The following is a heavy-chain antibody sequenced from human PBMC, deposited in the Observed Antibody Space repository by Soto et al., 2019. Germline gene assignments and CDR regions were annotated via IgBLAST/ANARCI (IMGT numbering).Heavy chain of an antibody. V-gene: IGHV4-31*03. CDR3: AREQVPTLDYYGMDV. J-gene: IGHJ6*02. Sequence: QVQLQESGPGLVKPSQTLSLTCTVSGGSISSVDYYWNCIRQLPGKGLEWIGYIYHTGSTYYNPSLKSRLLILVDTSKNQFSLRLTALTAADTVVYYCAREQVPTLDYYGMDVWGQGTTVTVSS. CDR2: IYHTGST. CDR1: GGSISSVDYY.